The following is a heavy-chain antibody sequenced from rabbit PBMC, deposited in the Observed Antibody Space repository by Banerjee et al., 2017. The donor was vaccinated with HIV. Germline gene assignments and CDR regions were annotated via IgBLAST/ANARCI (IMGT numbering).Heavy chain of an antibody. CDR1: GFTISSSYY. CDR3: ARNAYVSGSGYIKGDL. J-gene: IGHJ4*01. D-gene: IGHD1-1*01. Sequence: QSLEESGGGLVQPGASLTLTCKASGFTISSSYYMCWVRQAPGKGLEWIGCIYTSSGSTWYASWVNGRFTISRSTSLNTVDLKMTSLTAADTATYFCARNAYVSGSGYIKGDLWGQGTLVTVS. CDR2: IYTSSGST. V-gene: IGHV1S43*01.